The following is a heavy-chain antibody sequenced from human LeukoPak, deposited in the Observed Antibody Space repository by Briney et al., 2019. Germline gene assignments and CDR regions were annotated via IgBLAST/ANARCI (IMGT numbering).Heavy chain of an antibody. CDR3: ARGRHDYGSNWSDP. V-gene: IGHV4-34*01. J-gene: IGHJ5*02. D-gene: IGHD4-17*01. CDR2: INHSGST. Sequence: KPSETLSLTCAVYGGSFSDYYWNWIRQPPGKGLEWIGEINHSGSTNYNPSLKSRVTISVDTSKNQFSLKLSSVTAADTAVYYCARGRHDYGSNWSDPWGQEPWSPSPQ. CDR1: GGSFSDYY.